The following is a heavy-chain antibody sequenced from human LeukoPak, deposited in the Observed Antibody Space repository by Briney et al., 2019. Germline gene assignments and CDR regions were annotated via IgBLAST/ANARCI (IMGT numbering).Heavy chain of an antibody. J-gene: IGHJ4*01. V-gene: IGHV3-30*03. Sequence: PGGSLRLSCAASGFTFSSYGMNWVRQAPGKGLEWVAVISYDGSNKYYADSVKGRFTISRDNSRNTLFLQMKSLRTEDTALYYCATLTPPYNWNDLEFDYWGHGTLVTVSS. CDR3: ATLTPPYNWNDLEFDY. CDR1: GFTFSSYG. CDR2: ISYDGSNK. D-gene: IGHD1-1*01.